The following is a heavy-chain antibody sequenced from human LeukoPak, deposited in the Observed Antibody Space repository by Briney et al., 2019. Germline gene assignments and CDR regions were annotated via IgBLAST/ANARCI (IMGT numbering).Heavy chain of an antibody. CDR1: GYTFTSYY. CDR2: INPSGGST. Sequence: GASVKVSCKASGYTFTSYYMHWVRQAPGQGLEWMGIINPSGGSTSYAQKFQGRVTMTRDTSTSTVYMELSSLRSEDTAVYYCARGGGYCTNGVCYSRSNWFDPWGQGTPVTVSS. J-gene: IGHJ5*02. CDR3: ARGGGYCTNGVCYSRSNWFDP. V-gene: IGHV1-46*01. D-gene: IGHD2-8*01.